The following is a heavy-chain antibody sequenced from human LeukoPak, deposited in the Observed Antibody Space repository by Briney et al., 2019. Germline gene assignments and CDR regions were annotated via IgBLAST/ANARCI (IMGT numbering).Heavy chain of an antibody. CDR1: GGSFSGYY. Sequence: SETLSLTCAVYGGSFSGYYWSWIRQPPGKGLEWIGEINHSGSTNYNPSLKSRVTISVDTSKNQFSLKLSSVTAADTAVYYCARGGRGYSYGHFAYWGQGTLVTVSS. J-gene: IGHJ4*02. CDR2: INHSGST. V-gene: IGHV4-34*01. D-gene: IGHD5-18*01. CDR3: ARGGRGYSYGHFAY.